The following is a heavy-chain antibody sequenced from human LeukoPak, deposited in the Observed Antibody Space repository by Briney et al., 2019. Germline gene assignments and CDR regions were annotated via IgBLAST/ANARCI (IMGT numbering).Heavy chain of an antibody. D-gene: IGHD4/OR15-4a*01. J-gene: IGHJ5*02. Sequence: SETLSLTCTVSGGSITSDYWSWIRQPADKGLEWIGRIFTGGSATYNPSLKSRVTMSLDTSKKQFSLKLISVTAADTAAYFCSRGGANDLWGQGTLVTVSS. CDR1: GGSITSDY. CDR2: IFTGGSA. CDR3: SRGGANDL. V-gene: IGHV4-4*07.